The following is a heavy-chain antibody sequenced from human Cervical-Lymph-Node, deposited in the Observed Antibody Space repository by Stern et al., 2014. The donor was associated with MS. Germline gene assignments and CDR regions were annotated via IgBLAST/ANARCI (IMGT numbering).Heavy chain of an antibody. CDR3: ARADGTVGSDY. J-gene: IGHJ4*02. D-gene: IGHD4-11*01. CDR1: GFSFSNHG. V-gene: IGHV3-33*01. CDR2: IWYDGSKK. Sequence: VQLVESGGGVVQPGRSLRLSCAASGFSFSNHGMHWVRQAPGKGLEWVAVIWYDGSKKYYADYVKGRFTISRDSSKNTVYLQMNSLRVEDTAMYYCARADGTVGSDYWGQGTLVTVSS.